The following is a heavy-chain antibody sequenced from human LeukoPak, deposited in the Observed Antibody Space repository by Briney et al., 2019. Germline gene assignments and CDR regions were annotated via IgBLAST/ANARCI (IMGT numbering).Heavy chain of an antibody. Sequence: PGGSLRLSCAASGFTFDDYGMSWVRQAPGKGLEWVSGINWNGGSTGYADSVKGRFTISRDNAKNSLYLQMNSLRAEDTALYYCARNPLWFGEFSAYYFDYWGQGTLVTVSS. V-gene: IGHV3-20*04. CDR3: ARNPLWFGEFSAYYFDY. D-gene: IGHD3-10*01. CDR1: GFTFDDYG. CDR2: INWNGGST. J-gene: IGHJ4*02.